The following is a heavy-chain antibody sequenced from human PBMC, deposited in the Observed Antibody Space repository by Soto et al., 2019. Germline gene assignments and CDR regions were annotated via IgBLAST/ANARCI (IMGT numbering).Heavy chain of an antibody. D-gene: IGHD2-15*01. CDR3: ASERSGGYYYFDY. CDR2: IIPIFGTA. J-gene: IGHJ4*02. Sequence: QVQLVQSGAEVKKPGSSVKVSCKASGGTFSSYAISWVRQAPGQGLEWMGGIIPIFGTANHAQKFKGRVTITADESTSTAYMERSNLRSEDTAGYYCASERSGGYYYFDYWGQGTLVTVSS. CDR1: GGTFSSYA. V-gene: IGHV1-69*01.